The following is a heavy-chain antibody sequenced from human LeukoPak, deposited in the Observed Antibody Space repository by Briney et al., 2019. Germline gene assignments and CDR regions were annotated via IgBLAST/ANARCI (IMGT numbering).Heavy chain of an antibody. CDR1: GFTFSSYE. Sequence: GGSLRLSCAASGFTFSSYEMNWVRQAPGKGLEWVSYISSSGSTIYYADSVKGRFTTSRDNAKNSLYLQMNSLRAEDTAVYYCARETGLYSGSYFDYWGQGTLVTVSS. CDR3: ARETGLYSGSYFDY. CDR2: ISSSGSTI. J-gene: IGHJ4*02. D-gene: IGHD1-26*01. V-gene: IGHV3-48*03.